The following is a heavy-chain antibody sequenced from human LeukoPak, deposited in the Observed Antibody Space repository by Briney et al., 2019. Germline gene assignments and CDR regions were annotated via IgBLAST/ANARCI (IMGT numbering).Heavy chain of an antibody. CDR1: GLTFSNSW. D-gene: IGHD5-12*01. J-gene: IGHJ5*02. CDR2: MYGDMRDI. V-gene: IGHV3-74*01. CDR3: ARDLGLRGST. Sequence: GGSLRLSCEASGLTFSNSWMHWVRQIPGKGLAWVSRMYGDMRDISYADSVKGRFTISRDNAKNTVYLQMNSLRGEDTAVYYCARDLGLRGSTWGQGTLVTVSS.